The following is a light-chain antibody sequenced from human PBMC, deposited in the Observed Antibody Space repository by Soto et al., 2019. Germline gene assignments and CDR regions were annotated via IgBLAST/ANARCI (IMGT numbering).Light chain of an antibody. V-gene: IGKV3-15*01. Sequence: EIVMTQSPVTLSVSPGDRATLSCRASQSVSSNLAWYQQKPGQAPSLLIYGAFTRATGIPARFSGTVSGTEFTLTISSLQSEDFAVYYCQQYKDWPLITVGQGTRLEN. CDR1: QSVSSN. CDR3: QQYKDWPLIT. CDR2: GAF. J-gene: IGKJ5*01.